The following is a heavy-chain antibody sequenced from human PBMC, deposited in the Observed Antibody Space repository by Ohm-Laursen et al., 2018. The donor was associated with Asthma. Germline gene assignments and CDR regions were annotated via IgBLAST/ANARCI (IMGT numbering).Heavy chain of an antibody. J-gene: IGHJ4*02. Sequence: SLRLSCTAPGFTFSSSDMHWVRQAPGKGLEWVAFISYVGSNKNYADSVKGRFTISRDNSKNTLYLQMDNLRPDDTAVYYCARDVMEWYLPAFDFWGQGTLVTVSS. CDR3: ARDVMEWYLPAFDF. D-gene: IGHD3-3*01. V-gene: IGHV3-30*03. CDR1: GFTFSSSD. CDR2: ISYVGSNK.